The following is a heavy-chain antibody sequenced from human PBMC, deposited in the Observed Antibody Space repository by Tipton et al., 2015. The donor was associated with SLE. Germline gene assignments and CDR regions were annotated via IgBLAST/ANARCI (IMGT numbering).Heavy chain of an antibody. Sequence: TLSLTCAVSGASIGSGGYSWNWIRQLPGKGLQWIGYIFHSGITYYNPSLKSRVTMSVDRSKNQFSLRLTSVTAADTAVYYCATELFRGYTSGWGPDYWGQGTLVTVSS. D-gene: IGHD6-19*01. CDR2: IFHSGIT. CDR1: GASIGSGGYS. CDR3: ATELFRGYTSGWGPDY. V-gene: IGHV4-30-2*01. J-gene: IGHJ4*02.